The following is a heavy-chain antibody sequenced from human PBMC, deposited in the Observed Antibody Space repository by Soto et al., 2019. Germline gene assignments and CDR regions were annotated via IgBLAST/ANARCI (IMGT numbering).Heavy chain of an antibody. CDR3: ASNYGDYVLGDYYYMDV. CDR1: GYTFTSYD. V-gene: IGHV1-8*01. D-gene: IGHD4-17*01. J-gene: IGHJ6*03. Sequence: SVKVSCKASGYTFTSYDINWVRQATGQGLEWMGWMNPNSGNTGYAQKFQGRVTMTRNTSISTAYMELSSLRSEDTAVYYCASNYGDYVLGDYYYMDVWGKGTTVTVSS. CDR2: MNPNSGNT.